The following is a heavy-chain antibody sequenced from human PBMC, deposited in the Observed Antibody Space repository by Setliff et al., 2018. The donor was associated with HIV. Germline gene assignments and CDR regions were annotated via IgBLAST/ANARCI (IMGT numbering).Heavy chain of an antibody. J-gene: IGHJ3*02. CDR2: IRYDGSNK. Sequence: PGGSLRLSCAASGFTFTNYWMAWIRQAPGRGLEWVAFIRYDGSNKYYADSVKGRFTISRDNAKNSLYLQMNSLRAEDTAVYYCARSLYDSSMNVIWGQGTMVTVSS. D-gene: IGHD3-22*01. CDR1: GFTFTNYW. V-gene: IGHV3-33*08. CDR3: ARSLYDSSMNVI.